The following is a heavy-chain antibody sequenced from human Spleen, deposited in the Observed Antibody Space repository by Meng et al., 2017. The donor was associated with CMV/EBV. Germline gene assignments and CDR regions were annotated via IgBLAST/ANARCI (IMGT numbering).Heavy chain of an antibody. D-gene: IGHD5-12*01. J-gene: IGHJ5*02. V-gene: IGHV3-21*01. Sequence: GGSLRLSCAASGFTFSSYSMNWVRQAPGKGLEWVSSISSSSSYIYYADSVKGRFTISKDTSKNTLYLQMNSLRIEDTAVYHCVRERDRVGGSPGWFDPWGQGTLVTVSS. CDR3: VRERDRVGGSPGWFDP. CDR1: GFTFSSYS. CDR2: ISSSSSYI.